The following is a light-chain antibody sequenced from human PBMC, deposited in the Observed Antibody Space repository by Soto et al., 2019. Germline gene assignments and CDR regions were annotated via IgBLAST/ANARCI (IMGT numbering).Light chain of an antibody. CDR2: DVS. CDR1: SSDVCGYNY. V-gene: IGLV2-14*03. J-gene: IGLJ3*02. CDR3: CSYTNSSFTV. Sequence: QSALTQPASVSGSPGQSITISCTGTSSDVCGYNYVSWYQQYPGKAPKLMIYDVSNRPSGVSNRFSGSKSGNTASLTISGLQHEDDSYYNCCSYTNSSFTVFGRGTKLTVL.